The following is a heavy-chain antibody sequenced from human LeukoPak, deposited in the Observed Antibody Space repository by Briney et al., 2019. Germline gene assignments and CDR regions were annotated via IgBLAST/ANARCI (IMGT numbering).Heavy chain of an antibody. CDR3: AKDQSRYSSGWYVSDYFDY. D-gene: IGHD6-19*01. Sequence: GGSLRLSCAASGFTFSSYAMSWVRQAPGKGLEWVSAISGSGGSTYYADSVKGRFTISRDNSKNTLYLQMNSLRAEDTAVYYCAKDQSRYSSGWYVSDYFDYWGQGTLVSVSS. CDR1: GFTFSSYA. CDR2: ISGSGGST. J-gene: IGHJ4*02. V-gene: IGHV3-23*01.